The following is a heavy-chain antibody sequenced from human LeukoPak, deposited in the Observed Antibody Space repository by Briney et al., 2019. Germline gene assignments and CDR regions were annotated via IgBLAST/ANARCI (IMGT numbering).Heavy chain of an antibody. V-gene: IGHV1-3*01. CDR2: INAGNGNT. CDR3: AREKSVVRGVITKYNWFDP. J-gene: IGHJ5*02. CDR1: GYTFTSYA. D-gene: IGHD3-10*01. Sequence: ASVKVSCKASGYTFTSYAMHWVRQAPGQRLEWMGWINAGNGNTKYSQKFQGRVTITRDTSASTAYMELSSLRSEDTAVYYCAREKSVVRGVITKYNWFDPWGQGTTVTVSS.